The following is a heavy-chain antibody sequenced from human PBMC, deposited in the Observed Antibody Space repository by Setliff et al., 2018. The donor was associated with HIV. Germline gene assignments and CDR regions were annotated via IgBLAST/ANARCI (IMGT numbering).Heavy chain of an antibody. V-gene: IGHV4-38-2*01. CDR1: GYSINSGFS. J-gene: IGHJ4*02. CDR2: IYQSGSI. CDR3: AKGAGFYGDYTFDH. D-gene: IGHD4-17*01. Sequence: KASETLSLTCAASGYSINSGFSRAWIRQPPGQGPQWIGSIYQSGSIYYNPSLQSRVTISMVASRNQFSLKVTSVTAADTAVYYCAKGAGFYGDYTFDHWGQGRQVTVSS.